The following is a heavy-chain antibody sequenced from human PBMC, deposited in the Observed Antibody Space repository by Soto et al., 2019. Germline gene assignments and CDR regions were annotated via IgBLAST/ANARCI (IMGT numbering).Heavy chain of an antibody. J-gene: IGHJ1*01. CDR1: GFTFSSYA. D-gene: IGHD3-22*01. CDR3: AKDLYADYYDSSGYYLPQH. V-gene: IGHV3-30-3*01. Sequence: GGSLRLSCAASGFTFSSYAMHWVRQAPGKGLEWVAVISYDGSNKYYADSVKGRFTISRDNSKNTLYLQMNSLRAEDTAVYYCAKDLYADYYDSSGYYLPQHWGQGTLVTVSS. CDR2: ISYDGSNK.